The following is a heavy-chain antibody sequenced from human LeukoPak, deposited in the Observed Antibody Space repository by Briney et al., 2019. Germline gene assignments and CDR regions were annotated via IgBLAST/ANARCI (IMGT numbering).Heavy chain of an antibody. CDR3: ARDSIEAPGLVFDF. CDR1: GYTFTDYY. V-gene: IGHV1-2*02. CDR2: INLNSGDT. D-gene: IGHD6-13*01. Sequence: GVSVKVSCKASGYTFTDYYVHWMRQAPGQGLEWMGWINLNSGDTRYAQRFQGRLTMTRDTSISTAYMDLNGLRSDDTAVYYCARDSIEAPGLVFDFWGQGTMVTISS. J-gene: IGHJ3*01.